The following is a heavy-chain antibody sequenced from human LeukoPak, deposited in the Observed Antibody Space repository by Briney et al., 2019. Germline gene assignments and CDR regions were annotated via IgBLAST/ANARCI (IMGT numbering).Heavy chain of an antibody. J-gene: IGHJ4*02. D-gene: IGHD4-17*01. CDR1: GDSISSSTYY. V-gene: IGHV4-39*01. CDR2: IYRSGTT. Sequence: SETLSLTCNVSGDSISSSTYYWGWIRQPPGKGLEWIANIYRSGTTYYNPSLKSRATISVDTSSNQFSLKLTSVTAADTAVYYCARALYSMTTVTTEYWFDYWGQGTLVTVSS. CDR3: ARALYSMTTVTTEYWFDY.